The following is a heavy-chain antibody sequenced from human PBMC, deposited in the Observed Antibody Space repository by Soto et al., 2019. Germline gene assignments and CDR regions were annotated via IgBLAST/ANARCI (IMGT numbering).Heavy chain of an antibody. CDR1: GGSVSSCCNY. D-gene: IGHD6-6*01. V-gene: IGHV4-39*01. CDR2: IHNSGST. CDR3: ASGLSSPSAGGI. J-gene: IGHJ4*02. Sequence: QPQLQESGPGLVKPSETLSLTCTVSGGSVSSCCNYWGWVRQPPGKGMEWIGSIHNSGSTSYNPSRCTRDTIPVDTTNNQFSLARTFVTAADTAVYYCASGLSSPSAGGIWGQGILVTASS.